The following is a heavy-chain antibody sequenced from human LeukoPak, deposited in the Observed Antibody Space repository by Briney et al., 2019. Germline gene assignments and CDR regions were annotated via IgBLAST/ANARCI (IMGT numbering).Heavy chain of an antibody. CDR3: ARDNYYDSSGAYYYMDV. D-gene: IGHD3-22*01. Sequence: SETLSLTCTVSGGSINSCRYYWGWIRQPPGKGLEWIGSMCYTGSTYYNPSLKSRVTISIDTSKSQFSLKLSSVTAADTAVYYCARDNYYDSSGAYYYMDVWGRGTTVTVSS. CDR2: MCYTGST. CDR1: GGSINSCRYY. V-gene: IGHV4-39*07. J-gene: IGHJ6*03.